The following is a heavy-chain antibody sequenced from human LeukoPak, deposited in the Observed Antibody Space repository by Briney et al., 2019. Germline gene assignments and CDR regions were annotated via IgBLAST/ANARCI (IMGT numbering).Heavy chain of an antibody. V-gene: IGHV3-53*01. CDR2: IYSGGRT. D-gene: IGHD2-2*01. Sequence: GGSLRLSCAASGFTFSGNYMSWVRQAPGKGLEWVSVIYSGGRTYYADSVKGRFTTSRDNSKNTLYLQMNSLRVEDTAVYYCAGAGVPSSTSWNYFDYWGQGTLVTVSS. J-gene: IGHJ4*02. CDR3: AGAGVPSSTSWNYFDY. CDR1: GFTFSGNY.